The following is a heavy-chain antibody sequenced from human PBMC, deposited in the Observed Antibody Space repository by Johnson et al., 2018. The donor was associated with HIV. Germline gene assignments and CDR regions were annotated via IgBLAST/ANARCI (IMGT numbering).Heavy chain of an antibody. V-gene: IGHV3-15*01. J-gene: IGHJ3*01. CDR3: TTGPWWNGYHAFDV. CDR1: GFPFSNAW. CDR2: IKSETDGGTA. D-gene: IGHD1-1*01. Sequence: VQLVESGGGLVKPGGSLRLSCAASGFPFSNAWMSWVRQAPGKGLEWVGRIKSETDGGTADYAAPVKGRFTISRDDSKNTLYLQMNSRKTDEPAMYYCTTGPWWNGYHAFDVWGQGTMVTVSS.